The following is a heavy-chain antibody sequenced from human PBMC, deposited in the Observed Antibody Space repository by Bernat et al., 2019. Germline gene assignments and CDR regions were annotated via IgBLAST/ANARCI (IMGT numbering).Heavy chain of an antibody. CDR1: GYSFTSYW. Sequence: EVQLVQSGAEVKKPGESLKISCKGSGYSFTSYWIGWVRQMPGKGLEWMGIIYPGDSDTRYSPSFQGQVTISADKSITTAYLQWSSLKASDTAMYYCARRGIERCSGGSCSSPPRPRYYFDFWGQGTLVTVSS. CDR2: IYPGDSDT. CDR3: ARRGIERCSGGSCSSPPRPRYYFDF. J-gene: IGHJ4*02. V-gene: IGHV5-51*01. D-gene: IGHD2-15*01.